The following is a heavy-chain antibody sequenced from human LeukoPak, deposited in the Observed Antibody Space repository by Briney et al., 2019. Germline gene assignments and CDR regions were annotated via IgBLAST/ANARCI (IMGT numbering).Heavy chain of an antibody. D-gene: IGHD3-3*01. Sequence: GGSLRLSCAASGFTFSSYAMHWVRQAPGKGLEWVAVISYDGSNKYYADSVKGRFTISRDNSKNTLYLQMNSLRAEDTAVYYCARERITIFGVVMVYYYYYGMDVWGQGTTVTVSS. J-gene: IGHJ6*02. CDR1: GFTFSSYA. CDR2: ISYDGSNK. CDR3: ARERITIFGVVMVYYYYYGMDV. V-gene: IGHV3-30-3*01.